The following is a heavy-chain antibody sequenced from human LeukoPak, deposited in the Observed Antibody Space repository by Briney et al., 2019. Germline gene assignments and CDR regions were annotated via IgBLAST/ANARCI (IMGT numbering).Heavy chain of an antibody. V-gene: IGHV3-9*01. Sequence: PGRSLRLSCAASGFTFDDYAMHWVQQVPGKGLQWVSGISSNGDTTGYADSVKGRFTISRDNAKNSLYLQMNSLRAEDTAVYYCAKGSRSLHYYYYYYMDVWGKGTTVTVSS. CDR1: GFTFDDYA. CDR2: ISSNGDTT. CDR3: AKGSRSLHYYYYYYMDV. J-gene: IGHJ6*03.